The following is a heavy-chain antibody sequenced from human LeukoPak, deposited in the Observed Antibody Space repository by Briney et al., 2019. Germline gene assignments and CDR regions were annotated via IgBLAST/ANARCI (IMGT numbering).Heavy chain of an antibody. V-gene: IGHV3-15*01. Sequence: GGSLRLSCAASGFTFSNAWMSWVRQAPGKGLEWVGRIKSKTDGGTTDYAAPVKGRFTISRDDSKNTPYLQMNSLKTEDTAVYYCTTTFNPYYYYYYGMDVWGKGTTVTVSS. D-gene: IGHD1-14*01. J-gene: IGHJ6*04. CDR1: GFTFSNAW. CDR2: IKSKTDGGTT. CDR3: TTTFNPYYYYYYGMDV.